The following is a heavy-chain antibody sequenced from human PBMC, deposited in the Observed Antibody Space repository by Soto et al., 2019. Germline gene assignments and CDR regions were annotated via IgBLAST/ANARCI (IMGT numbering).Heavy chain of an antibody. Sequence: XGTLALTCTVSGGSISSYYGSGIRQPAGKGLEWIGYIYYSGSTNYNPSLKSRVTISVDTSKNQFSLKLSSVTAADTAVYYCARAENYYDFWSGSRNWFDPWGQGTLVTVSS. D-gene: IGHD3-3*01. V-gene: IGHV4-59*01. J-gene: IGHJ5*02. CDR2: IYYSGST. CDR3: ARAENYYDFWSGSRNWFDP. CDR1: GGSISSYY.